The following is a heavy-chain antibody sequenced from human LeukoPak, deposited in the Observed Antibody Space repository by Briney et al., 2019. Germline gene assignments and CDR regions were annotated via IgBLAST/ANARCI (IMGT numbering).Heavy chain of an antibody. CDR1: GYTFASYA. J-gene: IGHJ4*02. CDR2: ISNSGAVT. D-gene: IGHD3-10*01. V-gene: IGHV3-23*01. Sequence: ASVKVSCKTSGYTFASYAITWVRQAPGKGLEWVSAISNSGAVTYYADSVKGRFTISRDNSKNTLYLQMNSLRAEDTAVYYCAKNDGSANYYYWGQGTLVTVSS. CDR3: AKNDGSANYYY.